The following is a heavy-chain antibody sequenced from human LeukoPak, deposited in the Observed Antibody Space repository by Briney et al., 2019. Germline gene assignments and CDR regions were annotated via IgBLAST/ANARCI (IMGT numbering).Heavy chain of an antibody. CDR1: GFTFSSYT. D-gene: IGHD4-11*01. CDR3: ARDGQDYSNYFDY. CDR2: ISSSSSTI. V-gene: IGHV3-48*01. J-gene: IGHJ4*02. Sequence: GGSLRLSCAASGFTFSSYTMNWVRQAPGKGLEWVSYISSSSSTIYYADSVKGRFTISRDNAKNSLYLQVNSLRAEDTAVYYCARDGQDYSNYFDYWGQGTLVTVSS.